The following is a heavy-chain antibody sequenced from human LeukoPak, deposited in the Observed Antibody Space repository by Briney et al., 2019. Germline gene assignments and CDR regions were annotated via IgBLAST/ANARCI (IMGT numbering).Heavy chain of an antibody. Sequence: GGSLRLSCAASGFTFSSYSMNWVRQAPGKGLEWVSSISSSSSYIYYADSVKGRFTISRDNAKNSLYLQMNSLRAEDTAVYYCAKLTLNTNCTNGVRWNWFDPWGQGTLVTVSS. J-gene: IGHJ5*02. CDR3: AKLTLNTNCTNGVRWNWFDP. V-gene: IGHV3-21*01. D-gene: IGHD2-8*01. CDR2: ISSSSSYI. CDR1: GFTFSSYS.